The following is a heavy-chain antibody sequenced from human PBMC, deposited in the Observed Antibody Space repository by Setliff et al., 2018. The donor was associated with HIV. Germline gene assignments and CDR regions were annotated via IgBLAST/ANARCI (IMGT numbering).Heavy chain of an antibody. CDR2: ISAYNGNT. D-gene: IGHD3-22*01. V-gene: IGHV1-18*01. CDR1: GYTFTSYI. Sequence: AAVKVSCKASGYTFTSYIMNWVRQAPGQGLEWMGWISAYNGNTKYAQKFQGRFTMATDTSTSTAYMELRSLRSDDTAVYYCARSRYDSGGYPDAFDIWGQGTMVTVSS. CDR3: ARSRYDSGGYPDAFDI. J-gene: IGHJ3*02.